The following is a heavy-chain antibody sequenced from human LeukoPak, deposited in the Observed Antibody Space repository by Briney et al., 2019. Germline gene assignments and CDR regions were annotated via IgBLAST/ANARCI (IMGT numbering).Heavy chain of an antibody. J-gene: IGHJ6*02. D-gene: IGHD2-2*01. CDR1: GGSISSGGYY. V-gene: IGHV4-31*03. Sequence: PSETLSLTCTVSGGSISSGGYYWSWIRQHPGKGLEWIGYIYYSGSTYYNPSLKSRVTISVDTSKNQFSLKLSSATAADTAVYYCARAPGYCSSTSCFYYYYYGMDVWGQGTTVTVSS. CDR3: ARAPGYCSSTSCFYYYYYGMDV. CDR2: IYYSGST.